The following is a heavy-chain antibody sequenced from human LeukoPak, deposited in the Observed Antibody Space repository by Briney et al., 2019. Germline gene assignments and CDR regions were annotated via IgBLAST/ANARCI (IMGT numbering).Heavy chain of an antibody. CDR2: IYYSGST. Sequence: SETLSLTCTVSGGSISSSSYYWGWLRQPPGKGLEWIGSIYYSGSTYYNPSLKSRVTISVDTSKNQFSLKLSSVTAADTAVYYCARHDSSSWSVYGMDVWGQGTTVTVSS. V-gene: IGHV4-39*01. D-gene: IGHD6-13*01. J-gene: IGHJ6*02. CDR1: GGSISSSSYY. CDR3: ARHDSSSWSVYGMDV.